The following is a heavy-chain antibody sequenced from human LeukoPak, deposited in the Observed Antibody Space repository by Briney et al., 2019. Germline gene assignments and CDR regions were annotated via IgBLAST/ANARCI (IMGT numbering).Heavy chain of an antibody. CDR2: INHSGST. Sequence: SETLSLTCTVSGGSISSSSYYWSWIRQPPGKGLEWIGEINHSGSTNYNPSLKSRVTISVDTSKNQFSLKLSSVTAADTAVYYCARGTVLRYFDWCADYWGQGTLVTVSS. J-gene: IGHJ4*02. D-gene: IGHD3-9*01. CDR1: GGSISSSSYY. V-gene: IGHV4-39*07. CDR3: ARGTVLRYFDWCADY.